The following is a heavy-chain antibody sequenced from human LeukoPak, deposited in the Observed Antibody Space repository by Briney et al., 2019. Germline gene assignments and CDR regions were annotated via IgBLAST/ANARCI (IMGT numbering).Heavy chain of an antibody. J-gene: IGHJ4*02. CDR1: GGSISSYY. V-gene: IGHV4-59*01. CDR2: IFYSGST. D-gene: IGHD6-19*01. CDR3: ARGPRGSGWYGDY. Sequence: PSETLSLTCTVSGGSISSYYWSWIRQPPGKGLEWIGYIFYSGSTNYNPSLKSRVTISVDTSKNQFSLKLSSVTAADTAVYYCARGPRGSGWYGDYWGQGTLVTVSS.